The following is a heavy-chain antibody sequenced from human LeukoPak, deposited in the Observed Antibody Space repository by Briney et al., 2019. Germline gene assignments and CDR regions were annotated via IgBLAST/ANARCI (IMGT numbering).Heavy chain of an antibody. J-gene: IGHJ4*02. CDR3: ARSRGQWLVSLDY. CDR1: GFTFSSYS. D-gene: IGHD6-19*01. CDR2: ISSSSSTI. Sequence: GGSLRLSCAVSGFTFSSYSMNWVRQAPGKGLEWVSYISSSSSTIYYADSVKGRFTISRDNAKNSLYLQMNSLRSDDTAVYYCARSRGQWLVSLDYWGQGTLVTVSS. V-gene: IGHV3-48*01.